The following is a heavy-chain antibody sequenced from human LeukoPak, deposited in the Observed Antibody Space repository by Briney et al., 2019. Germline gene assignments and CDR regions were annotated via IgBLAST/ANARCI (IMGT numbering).Heavy chain of an antibody. V-gene: IGHV4-39*02. D-gene: IGHD4-17*01. J-gene: IGHJ4*02. Sequence: SETLSLTCTVSGGSISSSSYYWGWIRQPPGKGLEWIGSIYYSGSIYYNPSLQSRVTISVDTSKNHFSLKLSSVTAADTPVYYCARSRYGDHVGLLDYWGQGTLVTVSS. CDR1: GGSISSSSYY. CDR3: ARSRYGDHVGLLDY. CDR2: IYYSGSI.